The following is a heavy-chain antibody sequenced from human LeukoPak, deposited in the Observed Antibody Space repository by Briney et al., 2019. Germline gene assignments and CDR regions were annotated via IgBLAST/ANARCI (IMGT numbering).Heavy chain of an antibody. CDR3: AKDASLGWGVVIAIYFDY. J-gene: IGHJ4*02. CDR1: GFTFSSYA. CDR2: ISGSGGST. D-gene: IGHD2-21*01. V-gene: IGHV3-23*01. Sequence: GGSLRLSCAASGFTFSSYAMSWVRQAPGKGLEWVSAISGSGGSTYYADSVKGRFTISRDNSKNTLYLQMNSLRAEDTAVYYCAKDASLGWGVVIAIYFDYWGQGTLVTVSS.